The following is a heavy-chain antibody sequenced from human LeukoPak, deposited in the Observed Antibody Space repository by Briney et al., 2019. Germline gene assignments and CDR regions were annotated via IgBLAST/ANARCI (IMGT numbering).Heavy chain of an antibody. J-gene: IGHJ4*02. Sequence: GASVKVSCKASGYTFTGYYMHWVRQAPGQGLEWMGWINPNSGGTNYAQKFQGRVTMTRDMSTSTVYMELSSLRSEDTAVYYCARDPPACSGGSCYSVNYFDYWGQGTLVTVSS. CDR2: INPNSGGT. D-gene: IGHD2-15*01. V-gene: IGHV1-2*02. CDR1: GYTFTGYY. CDR3: ARDPPACSGGSCYSVNYFDY.